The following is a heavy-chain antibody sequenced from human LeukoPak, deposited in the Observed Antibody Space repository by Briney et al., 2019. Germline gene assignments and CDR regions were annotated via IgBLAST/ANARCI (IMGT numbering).Heavy chain of an antibody. CDR2: ISAYNGNT. J-gene: IGHJ5*02. V-gene: IGHV1-18*01. CDR3: ARASYYYDSSGYGGDWFDP. Sequence: ASVKVSCKASGYTFTSYGISWVRQAPGQGLEWMGWISAYNGNTNYAQKFQGRVTMTRDTSISTAYMELSRLRSDDTAVYYCARASYYYDSSGYGGDWFDPWGQGTLVTVSS. CDR1: GYTFTSYG. D-gene: IGHD3-22*01.